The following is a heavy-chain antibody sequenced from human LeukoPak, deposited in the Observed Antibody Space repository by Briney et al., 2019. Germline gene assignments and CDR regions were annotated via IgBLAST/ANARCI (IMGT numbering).Heavy chain of an antibody. D-gene: IGHD1-26*01. V-gene: IGHV1-2*02. CDR3: AREWTRGAGSYYWPDAFDI. CDR2: IHPNSGGT. J-gene: IGHJ3*02. CDR1: GYTFTGYY. Sequence: ASVKASCKASGYTFTGYYMHWVRQAPGQGLEWMGWIHPNSGGTNYAQKFQGRVTMTRDTSISTAYMELSRLRSDDTAVYYCAREWTRGAGSYYWPDAFDIWGQGTMVTVSS.